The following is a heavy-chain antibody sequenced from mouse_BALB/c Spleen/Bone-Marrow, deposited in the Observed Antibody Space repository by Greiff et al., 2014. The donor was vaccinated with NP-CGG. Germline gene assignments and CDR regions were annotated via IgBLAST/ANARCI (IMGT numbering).Heavy chain of an antibody. CDR3: AMITTGAWFAY. CDR1: GFNIKDTY. Sequence: EVQLQQSGAELVRPGASVKLSCTASGFNIKDTYMHWVKQRPEQGLEWIGRIDPANGNTKYDPKFQGKATITADTSSNTAYLQLSSLTSEDIAVYYCAMITTGAWFAYWGQGTLVTVSA. J-gene: IGHJ3*01. CDR2: IDPANGNT. D-gene: IGHD2-4*01. V-gene: IGHV14-3*02.